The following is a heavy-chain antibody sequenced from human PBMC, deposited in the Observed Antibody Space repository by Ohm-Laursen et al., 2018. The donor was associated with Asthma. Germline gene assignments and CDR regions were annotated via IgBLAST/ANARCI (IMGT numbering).Heavy chain of an antibody. Sequence: ASVKVSCKASGYTFTSYAMHWVRQAPGQRLEWMGWINAGNGNTKYSQKFQGRVTITRDASASTAYMELSSLRSEDTAVYYCARDDRLIVVVPAAKRYYYYGMDVWGQGTTVTVSS. CDR3: ARDDRLIVVVPAAKRYYYYGMDV. CDR2: INAGNGNT. J-gene: IGHJ6*02. CDR1: GYTFTSYA. D-gene: IGHD2-2*01. V-gene: IGHV1-3*01.